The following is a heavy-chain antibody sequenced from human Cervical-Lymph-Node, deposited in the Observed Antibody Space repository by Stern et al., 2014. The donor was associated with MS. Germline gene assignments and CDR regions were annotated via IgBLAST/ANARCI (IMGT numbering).Heavy chain of an antibody. J-gene: IGHJ4*02. CDR3: ARHYGYYFDF. Sequence: EVQLVESGVEVKKPGASLKISCKVSENIFSNFWIGWLRQMPGKGLEYVGIIYPDDSDTQYSPSFDGQVTISSDKSTSTAYLHRSSLKASDTAIYYCARHYGYYFDFWGQGTLVTVSS. D-gene: IGHD4-17*01. CDR1: ENIFSNFW. CDR2: IYPDDSDT. V-gene: IGHV5-51*01.